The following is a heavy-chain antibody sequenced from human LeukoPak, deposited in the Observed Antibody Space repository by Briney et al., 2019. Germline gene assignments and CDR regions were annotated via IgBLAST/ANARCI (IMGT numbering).Heavy chain of an antibody. CDR2: TSYDGSNK. CDR1: GFTFSSYA. CDR3: ARDQPYYYGMDV. Sequence: PGRSLRLSCAASGFTFSSYAMHWVRQAPGKGLEWVAVTSYDGSNKYYADSVKGRFTISRDNSKNTLYLQMNSLRAEDTAVYYCARDQPYYYGMDVWGQGTTVTVSS. V-gene: IGHV3-30-3*01. J-gene: IGHJ6*02.